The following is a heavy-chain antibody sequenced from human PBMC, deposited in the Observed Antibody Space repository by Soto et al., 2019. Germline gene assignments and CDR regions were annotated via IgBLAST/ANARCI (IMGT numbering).Heavy chain of an antibody. CDR3: AKTGTDGSWFDT. V-gene: IGHV2-70*04. CDR2: IDWDDDK. D-gene: IGHD1-1*01. Sequence: XGPTLVMPTQTLTLTGTFSWCSLSTSGMRVGCIRQPPGKALEWLARIDWDDDKYYRTSLRTRLTISKDTSKNQVVLTMTNMDPVDTATYYCAKTGTDGSWFDTWGQGTLVTVSS. J-gene: IGHJ5*02. CDR1: WCSLSTSGMR.